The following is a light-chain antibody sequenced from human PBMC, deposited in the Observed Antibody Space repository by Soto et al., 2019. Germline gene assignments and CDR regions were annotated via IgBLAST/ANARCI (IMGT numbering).Light chain of an antibody. V-gene: IGKV3-11*01. J-gene: IGKJ2*01. CDR3: QQRSNGPAYT. CDR2: DTS. Sequence: EVVLTQSPVTLSLSPGERATLSCRASQSVSSHLAWYQQKPGQAPRLLIYDTSNRATGIQGRFSGSGSGTDFTLTISSLEPEDFAVYYCQQRSNGPAYTFGQGTRLDI. CDR1: QSVSSH.